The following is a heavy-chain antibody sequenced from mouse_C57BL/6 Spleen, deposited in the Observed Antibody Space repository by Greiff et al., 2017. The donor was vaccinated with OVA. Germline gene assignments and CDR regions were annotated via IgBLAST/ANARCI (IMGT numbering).Heavy chain of an antibody. CDR1: GFNIKDYY. Sequence: VQLQQPGAELVKPGASVKLSCTASGFNIKDYYMHWVKQRTEQGLEWIGRIDPEDGETKYAPKFPGKATITADTSSNTAYLQLSSLTSEDTAVYYCARRRQLTDYYAMDYWGQGTSVTVSS. CDR2: IDPEDGET. V-gene: IGHV14-2*01. CDR3: ARRRQLTDYYAMDY. J-gene: IGHJ4*01. D-gene: IGHD3-2*02.